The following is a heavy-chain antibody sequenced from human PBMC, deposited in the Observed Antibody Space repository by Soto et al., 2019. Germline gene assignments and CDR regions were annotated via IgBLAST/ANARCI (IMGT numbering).Heavy chain of an antibody. V-gene: IGHV3-21*01. CDR1: GFTFSGHT. Sequence: EVQLVESGGGLVKPGGSLSLSCAASGFTFSGHTINWVRQAPGKGLEWVSSVSSSSSHIYYADSVKGRFTVSRDNAEKSLYLQMNSLRAEDTAIYYCARCMGYDGSGYAFFDSWGQGTLVTVSS. J-gene: IGHJ4*02. CDR2: VSSSSSHI. CDR3: ARCMGYDGSGYAFFDS. D-gene: IGHD3-10*01.